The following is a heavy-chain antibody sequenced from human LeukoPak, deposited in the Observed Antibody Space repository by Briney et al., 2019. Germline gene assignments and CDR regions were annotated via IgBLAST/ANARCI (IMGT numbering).Heavy chain of an antibody. CDR3: AKSRSAYPRVDGFDM. Sequence: GSLRLSCAASGFTFSTYAMSWVRQAPEKGLEWVSAISGSGGTTYNADSVKGRFTISRDNSKSTLYLQMNSLRAEDTALYYCAKSRSAYPRVDGFDMWGQGTMVTVSS. V-gene: IGHV3-23*01. CDR1: GFTFSTYA. J-gene: IGHJ3*02. D-gene: IGHD3-3*01. CDR2: ISGSGGTT.